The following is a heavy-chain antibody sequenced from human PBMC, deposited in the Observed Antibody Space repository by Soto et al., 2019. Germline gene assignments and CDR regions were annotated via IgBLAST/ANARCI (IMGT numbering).Heavy chain of an antibody. CDR1: GFTFSSYG. CDR3: ARAIAAAGQSAFDI. CDR2: IWYDGSNK. D-gene: IGHD6-13*01. Sequence: GGSLRLSCAASGFTFSSYGVHWVRQAPGKGLEWVAVIWYDGSNKYYADSVKGRFTISRDNSKNTLYLQMNSLRAEDTAVYYCARAIAAAGQSAFDIWGQGTMVTVSS. J-gene: IGHJ3*02. V-gene: IGHV3-33*01.